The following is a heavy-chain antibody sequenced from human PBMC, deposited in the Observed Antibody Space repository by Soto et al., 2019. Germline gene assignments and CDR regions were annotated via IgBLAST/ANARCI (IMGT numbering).Heavy chain of an antibody. CDR3: SIRPCWSSPPDY. J-gene: IGHJ4*02. Sequence: EVQLLESGGGLVQPGGSLRLSCAASGFTFSSYAMSWVRQAPGKGLEWVSAISGSGGSTYYADSVKGRFTISRDHSKNTLYMQMKRMRAKDTDVYYCSIRPCWSSPPDYWGQGTLVTVSS. V-gene: IGHV3-23*01. D-gene: IGHD3-3*02. CDR2: ISGSGGST. CDR1: GFTFSSYA.